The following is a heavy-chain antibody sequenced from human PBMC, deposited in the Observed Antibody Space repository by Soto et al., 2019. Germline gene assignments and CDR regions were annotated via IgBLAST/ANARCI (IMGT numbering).Heavy chain of an antibody. CDR3: AKGGYNAWFDY. CDR1: GFTFSTYA. D-gene: IGHD1-20*01. CDR2: IRASGDTT. V-gene: IGHV3-23*01. J-gene: IGHJ4*02. Sequence: EVQLLESGGGLVQPGGSLRLSCAASGFTFSTYAMSWVRQAPGKGLEWVSTIRASGDTTYYADSVKGRFSISRENSKNPQYLQMNSLRAEDTAVYYCAKGGYNAWFDYWGQGTLVTVSS.